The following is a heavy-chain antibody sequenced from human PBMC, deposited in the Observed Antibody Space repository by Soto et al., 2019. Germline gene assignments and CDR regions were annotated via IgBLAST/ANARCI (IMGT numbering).Heavy chain of an antibody. D-gene: IGHD6-13*01. V-gene: IGHV1-58*02. CDR1: GFTFTSSA. J-gene: IGHJ6*03. Sequence: GASVKVSCKASGFTFTSSAMQWVRQARGQRLEWKGWIVVGSGNTNYAQKFQERVTITRDMSTSTAYMELSSLRSEDTAVYYCARGGGSRSSPFYYYYMDVWGKGTTVTVSS. CDR3: ARGGGSRSSPFYYYYMDV. CDR2: IVVGSGNT.